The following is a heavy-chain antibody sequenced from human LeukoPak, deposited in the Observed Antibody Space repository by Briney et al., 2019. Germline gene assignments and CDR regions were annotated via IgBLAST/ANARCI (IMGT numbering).Heavy chain of an antibody. CDR1: GDSITSGGYY. Sequence: SLTCTVSGDSITSGGYYWSWSRXRRGKGLEWIVYIYKTGSTYYNPSLKSRVTMSVNTSRNQFSLKLNSVTAADTAVYYCARDVLRWGQGTLVXVSP. CDR3: ARDVLR. J-gene: IGHJ4*02. CDR2: IYKTGST. V-gene: IGHV4-31*03.